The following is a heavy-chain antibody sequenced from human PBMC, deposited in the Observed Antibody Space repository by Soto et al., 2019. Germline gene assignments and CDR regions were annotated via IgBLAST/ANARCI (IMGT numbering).Heavy chain of an antibody. Sequence: VQLVESGGGVVQPGSSLRLSCEASGFTFSSYAMQWVRQAPGKGLEWVAVLSYDGSNEYYADSVKGRFTMSRDNSKNTLYLEMHSLRTEDTAVYFCARRFLEWLLVDYWGQGTLVTVSS. V-gene: IGHV3-30-3*01. D-gene: IGHD3-3*01. CDR1: GFTFSSYA. CDR2: LSYDGSNE. CDR3: ARRFLEWLLVDY. J-gene: IGHJ4*02.